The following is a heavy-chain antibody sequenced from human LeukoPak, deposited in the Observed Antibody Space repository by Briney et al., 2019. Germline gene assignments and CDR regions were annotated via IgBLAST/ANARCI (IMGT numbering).Heavy chain of an antibody. J-gene: IGHJ4*02. CDR1: GFTFSSYA. CDR2: IKQDGSEK. CDR3: ARSYSGYDQSDY. D-gene: IGHD5-12*01. Sequence: GGSLRLSCAASGFTFSSYAMSWVRLAPGKGLEWVANIKQDGSEKYYVDSVKGRFTISRDNAKNSLYLQMNSLRAEDTAVYYCARSYSGYDQSDYWGQGTLVTVSS. V-gene: IGHV3-7*01.